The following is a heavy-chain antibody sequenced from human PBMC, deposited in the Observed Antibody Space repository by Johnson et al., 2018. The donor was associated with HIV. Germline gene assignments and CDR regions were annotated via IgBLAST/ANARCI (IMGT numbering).Heavy chain of an antibody. CDR1: RFTFSDYY. D-gene: IGHD5-12*01. CDR3: ARAFPPSGYDFRGRSYAFDI. Sequence: QVQLVESGGGLVKPGGSLRLSCAASRFTFSDYYMSWIRQTPGKGLEWVSYISSSGGTIYYADSVKGRFTLSRDNSKNSLYLQMNSLRAEDTAVYYCARAFPPSGYDFRGRSYAFDIWGQGTMVTVSS. J-gene: IGHJ3*02. CDR2: ISSSGGTI. V-gene: IGHV3-11*04.